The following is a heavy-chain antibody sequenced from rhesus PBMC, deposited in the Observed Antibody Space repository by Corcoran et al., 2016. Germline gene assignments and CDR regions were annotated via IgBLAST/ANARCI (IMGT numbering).Heavy chain of an antibody. D-gene: IGHD5-24*01. CDR1: GYTFTDYY. CDR2: VVAENGDA. V-gene: IGHV1-111*02. Sequence: EVQLVQSGAEVKKPGASVKISCKASGYTFTDYYLHWVRQAPGKGLEWIGRVVAENGDATHAQTFLNRVTITPNTPTDTAYMELSSVGSEDTAVYYCATGYSKGDSWGQGVIVTVSS. J-gene: IGHJ6*01. CDR3: ATGYSKGDS.